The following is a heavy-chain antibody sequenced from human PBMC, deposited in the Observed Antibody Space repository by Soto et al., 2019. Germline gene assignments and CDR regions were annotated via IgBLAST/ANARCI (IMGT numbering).Heavy chain of an antibody. CDR2: ISYDGSNK. CDR3: AKVLNYDFWSGYSQYYFDY. Sequence: QVQLVESGGGVVQPGRSLRLSCAASGFTFSSYGMHWVRQAPGKGLEWVAVISYDGSNKYYADSVKGRFTISRDNSKNTLYLQMNSLRAEDTAVYYCAKVLNYDFWSGYSQYYFDYWGQGTLVTVSS. CDR1: GFTFSSYG. V-gene: IGHV3-30*18. D-gene: IGHD3-3*01. J-gene: IGHJ4*02.